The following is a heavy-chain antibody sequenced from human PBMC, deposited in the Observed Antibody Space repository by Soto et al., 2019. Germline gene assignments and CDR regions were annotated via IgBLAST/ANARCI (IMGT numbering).Heavy chain of an antibody. CDR2: IYYSGST. J-gene: IGHJ3*02. CDR3: ASTSYYDFWSGYRGDAFDI. Sequence: SETLSLTCTVSGGSVSSGSYYWSWIRQPPGKGLEWIGYIYYSGSTNYNPSLKSRVTISVDTSKNQFSLKLSSVTAADTAVYYCASTSYYDFWSGYRGDAFDIWGQGTMVTVSS. D-gene: IGHD3-3*01. V-gene: IGHV4-61*01. CDR1: GGSVSSGSYY.